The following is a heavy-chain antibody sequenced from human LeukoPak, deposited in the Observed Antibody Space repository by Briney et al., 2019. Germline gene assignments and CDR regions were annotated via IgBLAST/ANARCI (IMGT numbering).Heavy chain of an antibody. D-gene: IGHD6-13*01. CDR3: ARALAAAGTLFYYYYYMDV. V-gene: IGHV1-2*02. CDR1: GYTFTGYY. CDR2: INPNSGDT. J-gene: IGHJ6*03. Sequence: GASVKVSCKASGYTFTGYYMHWVRQAPGQGLEWMGWINPNSGDTNYAQKFQGRVTMTRDTSISTAYMELSRLRSDDTAVYYCARALAAAGTLFYYYYYMDVWGKGTTVTVSS.